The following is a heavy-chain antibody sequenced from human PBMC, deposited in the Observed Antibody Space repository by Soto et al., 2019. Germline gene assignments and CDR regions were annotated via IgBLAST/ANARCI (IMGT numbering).Heavy chain of an antibody. CDR3: ARVFVVPAAPSAYYYYYGMDV. Sequence: RASVKVSCKASGYTFTSYGISWVRQAPGQGLEWMGWISAYNGNTNYAQKLQGRVTMTTDTSTSTAYMELRSLRSDDTAVYYCARVFVVPAAPSAYYYYYGMDVWGQGTTVTVSS. J-gene: IGHJ6*02. CDR2: ISAYNGNT. CDR1: GYTFTSYG. D-gene: IGHD2-2*01. V-gene: IGHV1-18*01.